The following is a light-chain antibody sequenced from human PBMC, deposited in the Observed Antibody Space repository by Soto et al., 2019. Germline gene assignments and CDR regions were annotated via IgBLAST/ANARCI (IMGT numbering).Light chain of an antibody. J-gene: IGKJ1*01. CDR2: DAT. V-gene: IGKV1-5*01. Sequence: DIQITQSPSTLSASVGARVTITCRASQSISRWLAWYQQEPGKAPKVLIWDATTLHRGVPSRFSGSGSGTEFTLPTSSMQTDDFATYYGQQYNGYSTWTFGQGTKVDIK. CDR1: QSISRW. CDR3: QQYNGYSTWT.